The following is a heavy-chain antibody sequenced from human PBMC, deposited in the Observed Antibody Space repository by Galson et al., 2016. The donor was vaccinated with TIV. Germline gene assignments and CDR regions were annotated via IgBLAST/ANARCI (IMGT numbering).Heavy chain of an antibody. D-gene: IGHD2-2*01. V-gene: IGHV1-2*06. CDR3: ARERGPGFCSDTSCYGYYGMTS. CDR2: INPNSGGT. Sequence: SVKVSCKAPGYTFSHYFTHWVRQAPGQGLEWMGRINPNSGGTNYALKFQGRVTMTRDTAISTGYMELSSLTSDETAVYYCARERGPGFCSDTSCYGYYGMTSGAKAPRSPTP. CDR1: GYTFSHYF. J-gene: IGHJ6*02.